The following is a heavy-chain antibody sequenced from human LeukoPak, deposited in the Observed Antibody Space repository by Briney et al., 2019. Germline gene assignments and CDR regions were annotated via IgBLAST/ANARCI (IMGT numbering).Heavy chain of an antibody. CDR2: MNSSGST. J-gene: IGHJ6*03. V-gene: IGHV4-34*01. D-gene: IGHD3-22*01. CDR3: ARGRQDVTMIVVVMTAVSYYLDV. CDR1: GGSFSGYY. Sequence: PSETLSLTCAVYGGSFSGYYWTWIRQTPEKGLEWIGEMNSSGSTSYNPSLKSRVTISVDTSKNQFSLKLSSVTAADMAVYYCARGRQDVTMIVVVMTAVSYYLDVWGKGTTVTVS.